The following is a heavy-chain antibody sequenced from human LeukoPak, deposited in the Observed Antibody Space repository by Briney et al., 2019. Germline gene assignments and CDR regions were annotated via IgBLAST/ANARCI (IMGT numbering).Heavy chain of an antibody. V-gene: IGHV4-34*01. CDR1: GGSSSGNY. Sequence: SETLSLTCAVYGGSSSGNYWSWIRPPPGKLLEWIGEINHIGSTTYNPSLKRRATIPLDTPKTQSSLNLSSLTPTNPPVNYCASEVAGTHCLDYWGQGTLVTVSS. J-gene: IGHJ4*02. CDR3: ASEVAGTHCLDY. D-gene: IGHD6-19*01. CDR2: INHIGST.